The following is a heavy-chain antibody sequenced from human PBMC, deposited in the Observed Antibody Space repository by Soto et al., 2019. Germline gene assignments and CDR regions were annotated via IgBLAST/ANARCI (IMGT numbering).Heavy chain of an antibody. CDR1: GGSFSGYY. D-gene: IGHD3-3*01. Sequence: SETLSLTCAVYGGSFSGYYWSWIRQPPGKGLEWIGEINHSGSTNYNPSLKSRVTISVDTSKNQFSLKLSSVTAADTAVYYCARVRHYDFWSGPYFDYWGQGTLVTVSS. CDR2: INHSGST. J-gene: IGHJ4*02. CDR3: ARVRHYDFWSGPYFDY. V-gene: IGHV4-34*01.